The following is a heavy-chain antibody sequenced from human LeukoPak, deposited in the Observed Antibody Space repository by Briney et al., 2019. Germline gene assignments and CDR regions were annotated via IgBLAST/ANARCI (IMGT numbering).Heavy chain of an antibody. CDR2: IYYSGST. V-gene: IGHV4-31*03. Sequence: SETLSLTCTVSGGSISSGGYYWSWIRQHPGKGLEWIGYIYYSGSTNCNPSLKSRVTISVDKSKNQFSLKLSSVTAADTAMYYCARAMNTYGSFDFWGQGTLVTVSS. D-gene: IGHD4-17*01. J-gene: IGHJ4*02. CDR3: ARAMNTYGSFDF. CDR1: GGSISSGGYY.